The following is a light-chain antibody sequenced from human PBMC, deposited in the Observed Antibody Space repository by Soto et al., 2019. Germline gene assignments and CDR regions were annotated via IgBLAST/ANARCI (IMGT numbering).Light chain of an antibody. J-gene: IGKJ1*01. CDR2: GAS. CDR1: QSISRY. Sequence: EIMLTQSPGTLSLSPGERTTLSCRASQSISRYLAWYQQKPGQGPRLLIYGASSRATGTPDRFSGSGSGTDFTLTINRLKPEDFALYYCQQYGSSPPTFGQGTKVDI. CDR3: QQYGSSPPT. V-gene: IGKV3-20*01.